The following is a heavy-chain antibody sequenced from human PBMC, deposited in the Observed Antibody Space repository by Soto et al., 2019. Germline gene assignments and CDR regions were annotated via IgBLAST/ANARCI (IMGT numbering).Heavy chain of an antibody. Sequence: PSETLSLTXTVSGGSVSSGSYYWSWIRQPPGKGLEWIGYIYYSGSTNHNPSLKSRVTISVDTSKNQFSLKLSSVTAADTAVYYRARGGMGATPGGFFDYWGQGTLVTVSS. D-gene: IGHD1-26*01. CDR1: GGSVSSGSYY. CDR2: IYYSGST. CDR3: ARGGMGATPGGFFDY. J-gene: IGHJ4*02. V-gene: IGHV4-61*01.